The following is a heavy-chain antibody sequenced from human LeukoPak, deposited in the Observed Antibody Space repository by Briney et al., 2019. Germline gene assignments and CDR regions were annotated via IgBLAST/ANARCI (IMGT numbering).Heavy chain of an antibody. D-gene: IGHD3-10*01. CDR3: ASGENYGSGSYFTYFDH. J-gene: IGHJ4*02. CDR2: IYYSGST. CDR1: GGSISSYF. Sequence: SETLSLTCTVSGGSISSYFWSWIRQPPGKGLEWIGYIYYSGSTNYNPSLKSRVTISLDTSKNQFSLKLSSVTAADTAVYYCASGENYGSGSYFTYFDHWGQGTLVTVSS. V-gene: IGHV4-59*01.